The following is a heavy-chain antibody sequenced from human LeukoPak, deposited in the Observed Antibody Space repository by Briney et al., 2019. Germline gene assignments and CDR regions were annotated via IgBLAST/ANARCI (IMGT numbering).Heavy chain of an antibody. CDR2: IYPGDSDT. CDR3: ARRGSSPLPGYYMDV. J-gene: IGHJ6*03. Sequence: GESLKISCKGSGYSFTSYWIGWVRQMPGKGLEWMGIIYPGDSDTRYSPSFQGQVTISADKSISTAYLQWSSLKASDTAMYYCARRGSSPLPGYYMDVWGKGTTATVSS. V-gene: IGHV5-51*01. CDR1: GYSFTSYW.